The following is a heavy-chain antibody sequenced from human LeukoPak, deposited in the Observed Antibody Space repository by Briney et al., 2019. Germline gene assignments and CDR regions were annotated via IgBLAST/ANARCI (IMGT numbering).Heavy chain of an antibody. CDR3: ARERSTYAGAPENWFDP. Sequence: SQTQSLTCVVSGGSISSDGYSWSWIRQPPGTGLEWIGYIYYSGSTYYNPSLKSRVTISVDRSKTQFSLKLSSVTAADTAVYYCARERSTYAGAPENWFDPWGQGILVTVSS. CDR1: GGSISSDGYS. J-gene: IGHJ5*02. CDR2: IYYSGST. V-gene: IGHV4-30-2*01. D-gene: IGHD2-2*01.